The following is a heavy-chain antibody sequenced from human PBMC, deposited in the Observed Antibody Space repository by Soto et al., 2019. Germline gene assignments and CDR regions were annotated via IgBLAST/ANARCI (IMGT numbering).Heavy chain of an antibody. CDR3: TRGRPLPSMNTGDEPLDI. CDR1: GFTFSNYA. J-gene: IGHJ3*02. V-gene: IGHV3-30*03. CDR2: MSFDGTR. Sequence: QVQLVESGGGVAQPGTSLTLSCAASGFTFSNYAMHWVRQAPGKGLEWVAAMSFDGTRYYADSVKGRSTISRDSARNTVFLQTSGLRVDDTALYYCTRGRPLPSMNTGDEPLDIWGQGTMVTVSS. D-gene: IGHD3-16*01.